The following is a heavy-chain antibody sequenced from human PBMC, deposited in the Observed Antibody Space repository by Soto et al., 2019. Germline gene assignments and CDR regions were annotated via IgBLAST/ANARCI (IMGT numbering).Heavy chain of an antibody. CDR2: ISAYNGNT. J-gene: IGHJ4*02. CDR1: GYTFTSYG. Sequence: QVQLVQSGAEVKKPGASVKVSCKASGYTFTSYGISWVRQAPGQGLEWMGWISAYNGNTNYAHKPQGRVIMTPDTSKSLAFMELRGLRSDDTAVYYCAREYSSSGGFDYWGQGTLVTVSS. V-gene: IGHV1-18*01. D-gene: IGHD6-6*01. CDR3: AREYSSSGGFDY.